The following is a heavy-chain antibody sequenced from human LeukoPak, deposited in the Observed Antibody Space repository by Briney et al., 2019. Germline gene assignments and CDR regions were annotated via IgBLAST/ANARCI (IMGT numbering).Heavy chain of an antibody. Sequence: ASVKVSCKASGYTFTSYGISWVRQAPGQGLEWMGWISAYNGNTNYAQKLQGRVTMTTDTSTSTDYLELRSLRSDDTAVYYCARAGITMVRGVIITKYYCDYWGQGTLVSVS. V-gene: IGHV1-18*01. CDR3: ARAGITMVRGVIITKYYCDY. CDR2: ISAYNGNT. J-gene: IGHJ4*02. D-gene: IGHD3-10*01. CDR1: GYTFTSYG.